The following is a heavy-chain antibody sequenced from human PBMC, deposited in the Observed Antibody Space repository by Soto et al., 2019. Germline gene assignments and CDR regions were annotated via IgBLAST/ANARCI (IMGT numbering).Heavy chain of an antibody. J-gene: IGHJ4*02. D-gene: IGHD6-13*01. Sequence: EVQLLESGGGLVQPGGSLRLSCAASGFTFSSYAMSWVRQAPGKGLEWVSASSGSGGSTYYADSVKGRFTISRDNSKNTLHLEMNSLRGEDTAVYYCATLYSSSWYTTVASSRLDFGYCGQGTLVTVSS. CDR3: ATLYSSSWYTTVASSRLDFGY. V-gene: IGHV3-23*01. CDR1: GFTFSSYA. CDR2: SSGSGGST.